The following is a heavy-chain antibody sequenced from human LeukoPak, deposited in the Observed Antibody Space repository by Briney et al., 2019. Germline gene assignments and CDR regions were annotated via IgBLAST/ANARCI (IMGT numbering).Heavy chain of an antibody. V-gene: IGHV3-48*04. Sequence: PGGSLRLSCAASGFTSSSYSMNWVRQAPGKGLEWVSYISSDSSTIYHADSVKGRFTISRDNAKSSLYLQMNSLRAEDTAVYYCARSDYYDSSGYYPLEYFDLWGRGTLVTVSS. J-gene: IGHJ2*01. CDR1: GFTSSSYS. CDR3: ARSDYYDSSGYYPLEYFDL. D-gene: IGHD3-22*01. CDR2: ISSDSSTI.